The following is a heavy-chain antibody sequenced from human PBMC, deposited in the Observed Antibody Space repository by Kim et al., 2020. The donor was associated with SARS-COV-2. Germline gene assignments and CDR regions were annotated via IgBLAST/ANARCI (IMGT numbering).Heavy chain of an antibody. D-gene: IGHD2-2*03. V-gene: IGHV3-53*01. J-gene: IGHJ6*02. CDR3: ARRVWGTGWTLYV. CDR2: IFTAVNT. CDR1: GFNVNSNY. Sequence: GGSLRLSCAASGFNVNSNYISWVRQAPGKGLEWISAIFTAVNTFYINSVRGRFTVSEYNSKNTAYLQMSSLRADDTAGYYCARRVWGTGWTLYVWGPGT.